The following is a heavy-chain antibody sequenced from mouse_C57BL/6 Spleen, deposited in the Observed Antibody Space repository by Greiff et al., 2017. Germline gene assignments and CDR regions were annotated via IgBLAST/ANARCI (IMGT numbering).Heavy chain of an antibody. CDR2: IYPRSGNT. CDR1: GYTFTSYG. J-gene: IGHJ4*01. Sequence: VKLMESGAELARPGASVKLSCKASGYTFTSYGISWVKQRTGQGLEWIGEIYPRSGNTYYNEKFKGKATLTADKSSSTAYMELRSLTSEDSAVYFCARSQVSSYAMDYWGQGTSVTVSS. CDR3: ARSQVSSYAMDY. V-gene: IGHV1-81*01.